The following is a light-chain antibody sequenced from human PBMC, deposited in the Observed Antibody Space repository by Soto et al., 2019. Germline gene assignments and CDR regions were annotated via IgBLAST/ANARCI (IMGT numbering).Light chain of an antibody. CDR1: QSVSSN. J-gene: IGKJ4*01. CDR2: GAS. Sequence: EIVMTQSPGTLSVSPGERAALSCRASQSVSSNLAWYQQKPGQAPRLLIYGASSRATGIPARLSGSGSGTEFTLSISILQSEDFALYYCHQFNKWPLTFGGGTRVEIK. V-gene: IGKV3-15*01. CDR3: HQFNKWPLT.